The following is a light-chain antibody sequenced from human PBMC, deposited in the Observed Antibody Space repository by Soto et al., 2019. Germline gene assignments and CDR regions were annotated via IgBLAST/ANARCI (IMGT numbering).Light chain of an antibody. CDR1: QSVSSG. J-gene: IGKJ1*01. CDR3: QQYNNWPWT. Sequence: EMVMTQSPATLSVSPGERATLSCRASQSVSSGLAWYQQKPGQAPRLLIYDASTRATGISARFSGSGSGTEFTLTISSLQSEDFAFYYCQQYNNWPWTFGQGTKVDI. V-gene: IGKV3-15*01. CDR2: DAS.